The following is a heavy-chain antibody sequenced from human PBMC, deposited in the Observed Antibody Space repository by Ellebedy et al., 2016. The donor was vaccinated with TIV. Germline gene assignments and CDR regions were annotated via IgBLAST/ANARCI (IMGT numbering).Heavy chain of an antibody. CDR3: ARSLDQLLYFFDY. J-gene: IGHJ4*02. CDR1: GYSFTSYW. D-gene: IGHD2-2*02. Sequence: GGSLRLSXKGSGYSFTSYWIGWVRQMPGKGLEWMGIIYPGDSDTRYSPSFQGQVTISADKSISTAYLQWSSLKASDTAMYYCARSLDQLLYFFDYWGQGTLVTVSS. CDR2: IYPGDSDT. V-gene: IGHV5-51*01.